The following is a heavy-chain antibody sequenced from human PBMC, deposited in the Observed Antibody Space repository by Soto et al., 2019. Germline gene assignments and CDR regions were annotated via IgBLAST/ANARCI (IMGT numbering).Heavy chain of an antibody. D-gene: IGHD3-10*01. CDR1: GFTFSRHW. Sequence: EVHLVESGGGLVQPGGSLRLSCAVSGFTFSRHWMHWVRQAPGKGLQWVSRINTGGSGTNYADSVEGRSTISRDNTKNTLYLQMNSLRGEDTAQYYCVRGTSDWYGVDFWGQGTLVTVSS. CDR3: VRGTSDWYGVDF. V-gene: IGHV3-74*01. CDR2: INTGGSGT. J-gene: IGHJ4*02.